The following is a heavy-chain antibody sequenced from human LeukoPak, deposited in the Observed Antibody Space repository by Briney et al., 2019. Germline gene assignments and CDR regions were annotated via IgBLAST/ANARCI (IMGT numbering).Heavy chain of an antibody. CDR1: GFTFSSYS. Sequence: PGGSLRLSCAASGFTFSSYSMNWVRQAPGKGLEWVSSISSSSSYIYYADSVKGRFTISRDNAKNSLYPQMNSLRAEDTAVYYCARFYSSGSDYWGQGTLVTVSS. J-gene: IGHJ4*02. CDR3: ARFYSSGSDY. V-gene: IGHV3-21*01. D-gene: IGHD6-19*01. CDR2: ISSSSSYI.